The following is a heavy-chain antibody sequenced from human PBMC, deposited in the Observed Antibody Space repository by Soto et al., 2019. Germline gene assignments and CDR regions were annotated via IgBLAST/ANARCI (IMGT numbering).Heavy chain of an antibody. CDR2: INHSGST. CDR1: GGSFSGYY. Sequence: PSETLSLTCAVYGGSFSGYYWSWIRQPPGKGLEWSGEINHSGSTNYNPSLKSRVTISVDTSKNQFSLKLSSVTAADTAVYYCARGLSDTAMPRGNWFDPWGQGTLVTVSS. D-gene: IGHD5-18*01. V-gene: IGHV4-34*01. J-gene: IGHJ5*02. CDR3: ARGLSDTAMPRGNWFDP.